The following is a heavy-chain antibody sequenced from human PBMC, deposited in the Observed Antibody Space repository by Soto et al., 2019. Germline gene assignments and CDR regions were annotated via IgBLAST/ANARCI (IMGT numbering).Heavy chain of an antibody. Sequence: QVQLVQSGAEVKKPGSSVKVSCKASGGTFSSYAISWVRQAPGQGLEWMGGIIPIFGTANYAQKFQGRVTISADESTSTAYMELSSLRSENTAVYYCARDLPELYQPRNSGMDVWGQGTTVTVSS. CDR1: GGTFSSYA. CDR2: IIPIFGTA. D-gene: IGHD2-2*01. CDR3: ARDLPELYQPRNSGMDV. J-gene: IGHJ6*02. V-gene: IGHV1-69*01.